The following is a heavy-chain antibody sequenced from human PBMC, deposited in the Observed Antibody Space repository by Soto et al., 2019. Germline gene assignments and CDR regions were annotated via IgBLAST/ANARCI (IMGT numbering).Heavy chain of an antibody. CDR3: AKDLLRGNQRRSYYMDV. CDR2: ISGSGGST. CDR1: GFTFSSYA. Sequence: GGSLRLSCAASGFTFSSYAMSWVRQAPGKGLEWVSAISGSGGSTYYADSVKGRFTISRDNSKNTLYLQMNSLRAEDTAVYYCAKDLLRGNQRRSYYMDVWGKGTTVTVSS. J-gene: IGHJ6*03. V-gene: IGHV3-23*01.